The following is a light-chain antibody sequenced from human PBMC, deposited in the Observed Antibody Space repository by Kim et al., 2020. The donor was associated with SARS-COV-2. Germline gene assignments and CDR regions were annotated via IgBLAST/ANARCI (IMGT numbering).Light chain of an antibody. CDR1: KLGDKY. CDR2: QDS. Sequence: SYELTQPPSVSVSPGQTASITCSGDKLGDKYACWYQQKPGQSPVLVIYQDSKRPSGIPERFSGSNSGNTATLTISGTQAMAEAAYYCQAWYSITWVFGGG. J-gene: IGLJ3*02. CDR3: QAWYSITWV. V-gene: IGLV3-1*01.